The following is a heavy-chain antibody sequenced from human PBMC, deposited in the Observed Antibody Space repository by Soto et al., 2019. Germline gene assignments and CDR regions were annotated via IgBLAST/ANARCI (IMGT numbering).Heavy chain of an antibody. D-gene: IGHD3-9*01. J-gene: IGHJ4*02. V-gene: IGHV4-39*01. Sequence: QLQLQESGPALVRPSEPLSLNCVVSGGSTSSTIHYWGWIRQPPGKGLEWIGSMSHSGRTHYNPSLKSRVNISADKSKNSFSLTLTTMTPADTAVYFCARHIDYNILTGYFDWGQGTLVTVSS. CDR1: GGSTSSTIHY. CDR2: MSHSGRT. CDR3: ARHIDYNILTGYFD.